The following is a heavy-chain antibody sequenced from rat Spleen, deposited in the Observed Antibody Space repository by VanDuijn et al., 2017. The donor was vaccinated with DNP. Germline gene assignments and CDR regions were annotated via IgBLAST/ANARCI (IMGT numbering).Heavy chain of an antibody. CDR1: EITFSNYW. J-gene: IGHJ2*01. Sequence: EVQLVESGGGLVQPGRSLKLSCVASEITFSNYWMTWIRHVPGKGLEWVASITNGGGHTNYRDSVKGRFTISRDNAENTLYLQMNGLRSEDTATYYCARGGNFGTFPYFDHWGQGVMVTVSS. V-gene: IGHV5-31*01. CDR2: ITNGGGHT. CDR3: ARGGNFGTFPYFDH. D-gene: IGHD1-10*01.